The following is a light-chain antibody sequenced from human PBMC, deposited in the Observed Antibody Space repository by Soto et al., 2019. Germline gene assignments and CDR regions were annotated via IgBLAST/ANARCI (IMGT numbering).Light chain of an antibody. Sequence: PRERATLSCRVSQSVSSSYLAWYQQKPGQAPRLLIYGASSRATGIPDRFSGSGSGTYFTLTISRLDPEDFAAYDLQQHCRHSATFGQGTTV. J-gene: IGKJ1*01. V-gene: IGKV3-20*01. CDR1: QSVSSSY. CDR2: GAS. CDR3: QQHCRHSAT.